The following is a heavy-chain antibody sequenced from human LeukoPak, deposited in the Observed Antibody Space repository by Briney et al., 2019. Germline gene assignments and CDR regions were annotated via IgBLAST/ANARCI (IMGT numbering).Heavy chain of an antibody. CDR2: ISGSGGST. Sequence: GGSLRLSCAASGFTFSRYSMNWVRQAPGKGLEWVSAISGSGGSTYYADSVKGRFTISRDNSKNTLYLQMNSLRAEDTAVYYCAKVGMMITFGGVIDIDYWGQGTLVTVSS. CDR1: GFTFSRYS. V-gene: IGHV3-23*01. J-gene: IGHJ4*02. D-gene: IGHD3-16*02. CDR3: AKVGMMITFGGVIDIDY.